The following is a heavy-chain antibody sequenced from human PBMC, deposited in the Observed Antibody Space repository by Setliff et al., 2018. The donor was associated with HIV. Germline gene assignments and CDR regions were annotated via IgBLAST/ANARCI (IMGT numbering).Heavy chain of an antibody. Sequence: LRLSCATSAFTFDDHAMHWVRQAPGKGLEWVSGINWDGSSTGFADSVKGRFTISRDHAKSSLYLQMNNLRADDTAFYYCAGGSAGIDYWGEGTLVTLSS. V-gene: IGHV3-20*04. J-gene: IGHJ4*02. CDR2: INWDGSST. D-gene: IGHD6-13*01. CDR1: AFTFDDHA. CDR3: AGGSAGIDY.